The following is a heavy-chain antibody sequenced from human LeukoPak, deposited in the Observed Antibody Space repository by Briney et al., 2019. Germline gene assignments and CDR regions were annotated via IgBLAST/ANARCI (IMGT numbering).Heavy chain of an antibody. V-gene: IGHV4-59*01. CDR1: GGSISSYY. CDR2: IYYSGST. J-gene: IGHJ5*02. CDR3: ARSRQGFDP. Sequence: PSETLSLTCTVSGGSISSYYWSWIRQPPGKGLEWIGYIYYSGSTNYNPSPKSRVTISVDTSKTQFSLKLSSVTAADTALYYCARSRQGFDPWGEGTLVTVSS.